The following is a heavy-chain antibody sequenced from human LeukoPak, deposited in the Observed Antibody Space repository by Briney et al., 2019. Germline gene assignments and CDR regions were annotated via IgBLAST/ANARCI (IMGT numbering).Heavy chain of an antibody. CDR1: GFIFSNYA. CDR2: IRYDGSRK. Sequence: GGSLRLSCAASGFIFSNYAMHWVRQAAGKELEWVAYIRYDGSRKYYADSVNGRFTISRDNSKNTLYLQVLSLRGEDTAVYYCATETPDTSGSKLDYWGQGTLVTVSS. V-gene: IGHV3-30*02. J-gene: IGHJ4*02. D-gene: IGHD3-22*01. CDR3: ATETPDTSGSKLDY.